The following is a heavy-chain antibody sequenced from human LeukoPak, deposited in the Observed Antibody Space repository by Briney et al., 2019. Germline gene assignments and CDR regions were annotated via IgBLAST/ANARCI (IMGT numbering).Heavy chain of an antibody. J-gene: IGHJ4*02. CDR1: GYTVSSNY. CDR3: GKTTVGYSSGRYPGWPVDY. Sequence: PGGSLRLSCAASGYTVSSNYMSWVRQAPGKGLEWISGIFGSGGSAHYADSVKGRFTISRDNSKNTVYLQLDSLRVEDTAVYYCGKTTVGYSSGRYPGWPVDYWGQGALVTVSS. D-gene: IGHD2-15*01. CDR2: IFGSGGSA. V-gene: IGHV3-23*01.